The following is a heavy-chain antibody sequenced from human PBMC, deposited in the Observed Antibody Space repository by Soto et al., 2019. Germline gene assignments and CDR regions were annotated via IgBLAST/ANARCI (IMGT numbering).Heavy chain of an antibody. V-gene: IGHV4-59*01. D-gene: IGHD2-2*01. CDR1: GGSISSSS. J-gene: IGHJ4*02. Sequence: PSETLSLTCTVSGGSISSSSWSWIRQPPGRGLEWIGYIYNNGRTDYNPSLKSRGTISVDTSKNHFSLKLSSVTPADTAVYYCARARFCTSTSCYHYFDFWGQGTLVTVSS. CDR2: IYNNGRT. CDR3: ARARFCTSTSCYHYFDF.